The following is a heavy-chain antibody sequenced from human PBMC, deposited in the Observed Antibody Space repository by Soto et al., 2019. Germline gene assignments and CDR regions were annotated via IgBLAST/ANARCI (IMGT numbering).Heavy chain of an antibody. V-gene: IGHV1-69*02. J-gene: IGHJ3*02. Sequence: QVQLVQSGAEVKKPGSSVKVSCKDSGGTFSTYSMFWVRQAPGQGLEWMGRIIPMLGIRNYAQRFQDRVTITADKSPATAHMELSSLRSEDTALYYCTLGSWSGAVFDIWGQGTMVTVSS. CDR3: TLGSWSGAVFDI. D-gene: IGHD6-19*01. CDR2: IIPMLGIR. CDR1: GGTFSTYS.